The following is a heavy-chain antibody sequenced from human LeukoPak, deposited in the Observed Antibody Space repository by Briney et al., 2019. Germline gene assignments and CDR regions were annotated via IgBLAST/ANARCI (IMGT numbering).Heavy chain of an antibody. CDR1: VYTFKSYG. CDR3: ARARGYDSPSDY. J-gene: IGHJ4*02. D-gene: IGHD5-12*01. CDR2: ISAYNGNT. V-gene: IGHV1-18*01. Sequence: GASVKVSCRASVYTFKSYGIRWVRQAPGQGLEWMGWISAYNGNTNYAQKLQGRVTMTTDISTSTAYMELSSLRSEDTAVYYCARARGYDSPSDYWGQGTLVTVSS.